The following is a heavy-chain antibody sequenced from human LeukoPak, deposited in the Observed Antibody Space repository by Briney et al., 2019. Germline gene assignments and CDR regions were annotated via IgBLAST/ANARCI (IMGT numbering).Heavy chain of an antibody. V-gene: IGHV1-69*02. D-gene: IGHD2-2*01. CDR1: GGTFSSYT. CDR2: IIPILGIA. J-gene: IGHJ3*02. CDR3: ASRLGYCGSTSCYPDDAFDI. Sequence: SVKVSCEASGGTFSSYTISWVRQAPGQGLEWMGRIIPILGIANYAQKFQGRVTITADKSTSTAYMELSSLRSEDTAVYYCASRLGYCGSTSCYPDDAFDIWGQGTMVTVSS.